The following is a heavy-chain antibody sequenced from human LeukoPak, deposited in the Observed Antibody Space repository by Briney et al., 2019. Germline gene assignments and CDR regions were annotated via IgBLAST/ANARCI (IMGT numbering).Heavy chain of an antibody. Sequence: ASVKVSCKASGYTFTSYDINWVRQAPGQGLEWMGWINPNSGGTNYAQKFQGRVTMTRDTSISTAYMELSRLKSDDTAVYYCARREVYCTSSNCYYYFDFRGQGTLVTVSS. J-gene: IGHJ4*02. D-gene: IGHD2-2*01. CDR2: INPNSGGT. CDR3: ARREVYCTSSNCYYYFDF. V-gene: IGHV1-2*02. CDR1: GYTFTSYD.